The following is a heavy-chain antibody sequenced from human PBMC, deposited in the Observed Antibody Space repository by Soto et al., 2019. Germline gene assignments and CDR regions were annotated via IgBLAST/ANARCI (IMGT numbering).Heavy chain of an antibody. CDR3: ARDAALPGEADSFDY. J-gene: IGHJ4*02. CDR2: VYHNGLT. D-gene: IGHD2-15*01. CDR1: GDSIGSNVW. V-gene: IGHV4-4*02. Sequence: SETLSLTCAVSGDSIGSNVWWSWVRQPPGKGLEWIGEVYHNGLTDYNPSLRGRATMSADMSKNQFSLRVTSVTDADTAIYYCARDAALPGEADSFDYWGQGALVTVSS.